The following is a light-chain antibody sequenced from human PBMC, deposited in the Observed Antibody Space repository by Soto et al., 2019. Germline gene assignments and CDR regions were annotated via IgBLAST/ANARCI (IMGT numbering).Light chain of an antibody. Sequence: EIVMTQAPATLSVSPGERATLSCMPSQSVSSNLAWYQQKPGQAPRLLIYGASTRATGIPARFSGGGSGTDFILNISRLEPEDFAVYYCQQYDSSPWTFGQGTKVDIK. V-gene: IGKV3-15*01. CDR3: QQYDSSPWT. CDR1: QSVSSN. CDR2: GAS. J-gene: IGKJ1*01.